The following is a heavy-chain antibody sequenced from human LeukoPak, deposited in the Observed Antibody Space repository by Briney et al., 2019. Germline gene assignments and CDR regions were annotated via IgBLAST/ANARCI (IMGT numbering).Heavy chain of an antibody. Sequence: GGSLRLSCAASGFTFSSYAMSWVRQAPGKGLEWVSVIYSGGSTYYADSVKGRFTISRDNSKNTLYLQMNSLRAEDTAVYYCARRWPGFDYWGQGTLVTVSS. D-gene: IGHD5-24*01. V-gene: IGHV3-53*01. CDR1: GFTFSSYA. CDR2: IYSGGST. J-gene: IGHJ4*02. CDR3: ARRWPGFDY.